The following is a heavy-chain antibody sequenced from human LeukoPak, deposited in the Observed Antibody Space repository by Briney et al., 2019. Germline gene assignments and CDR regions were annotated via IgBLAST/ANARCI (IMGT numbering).Heavy chain of an antibody. Sequence: SETLSLTCAVSGGSLSNYYWSWLRQTPGKGLEWIGEINHSGSINYNPSLKSRVTISLDTSKNHFSLKLTSMTASDTAIYYCARDSDSWNCFDSWGQGTLVTVSS. CDR2: INHSGSI. V-gene: IGHV4-34*01. CDR1: GGSLSNYY. CDR3: ARDSDSWNCFDS. D-gene: IGHD3-22*01. J-gene: IGHJ4*02.